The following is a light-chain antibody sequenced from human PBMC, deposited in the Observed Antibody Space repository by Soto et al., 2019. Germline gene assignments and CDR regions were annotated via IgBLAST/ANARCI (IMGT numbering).Light chain of an antibody. CDR1: QSVSSN. CDR3: QQRSNWPPVT. J-gene: IGKJ4*01. V-gene: IGKV3-11*01. CDR2: GAS. Sequence: EMVMTQSPATLSVSPGERATLSCRASQSVSSNLAWYQQKPGQAPRLLIYGASTRATGIPARFSGSGSGTDFTLTISSLEPEDFGVYYCQQRSNWPPVTFGGGTKVDIK.